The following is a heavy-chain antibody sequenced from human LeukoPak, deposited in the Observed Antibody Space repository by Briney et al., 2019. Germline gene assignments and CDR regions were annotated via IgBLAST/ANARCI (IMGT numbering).Heavy chain of an antibody. V-gene: IGHV1-69*06. CDR3: ATGRHGYSYGNDY. Sequence: SVKVSCKASGGTFSSYAISWVRQAPGQGLEWMGGIIPIFGTVNYAQKFQGRVTITADKSTSTAYMELSSLRSEDTAVYYCATGRHGYSYGNDYWGQETLVTVSS. J-gene: IGHJ4*02. CDR1: GGTFSSYA. CDR2: IIPIFGTV. D-gene: IGHD5-18*01.